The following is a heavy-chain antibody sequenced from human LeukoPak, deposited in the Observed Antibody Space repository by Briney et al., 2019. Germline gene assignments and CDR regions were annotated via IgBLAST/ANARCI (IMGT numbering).Heavy chain of an antibody. Sequence: SSETLSLTCTVSGGSISSSSYYWGWIRQPPGKGLEWIGSIYYSGSTYYNPSLKSRVTISVDTSKNQFSLKLSSVTAADTAVYYCARADLYYDFWSGYWFDPWGQGTLVTVSS. CDR3: ARADLYYDFWSGYWFDP. V-gene: IGHV4-39*07. CDR2: IYYSGST. J-gene: IGHJ5*02. CDR1: GGSISSSSYY. D-gene: IGHD3-3*01.